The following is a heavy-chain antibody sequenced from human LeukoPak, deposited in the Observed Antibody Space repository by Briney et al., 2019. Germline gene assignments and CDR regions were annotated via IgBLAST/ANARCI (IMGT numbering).Heavy chain of an antibody. J-gene: IGHJ5*02. D-gene: IGHD3-9*01. V-gene: IGHV1-2*02. CDR3: ARVPDDDILTGYLNWFDP. CDR1: GYTFTGYY. CDR2: INPNSGGT. Sequence: EASVKVSCKASGYTFTGYYMHWVRQAPGQGLEWMGWINPNSGGTNYAQKFQGRVTMTRDTSISTAYMELSRLRSDDTAVYYCARVPDDDILTGYLNWFDPWGQGTLVTVSS.